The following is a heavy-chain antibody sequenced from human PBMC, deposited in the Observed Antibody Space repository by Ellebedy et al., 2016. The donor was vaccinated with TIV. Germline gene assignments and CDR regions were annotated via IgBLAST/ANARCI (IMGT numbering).Heavy chain of an antibody. J-gene: IGHJ4*02. CDR2: LDVRVGTT. V-gene: IGHV1-46*01. Sequence: ASVKVSCKASGYTFPGYYFHWIRQAPGQGLQWMGVLDVRVGTTTYAEALQGRITMTRDMSTRTVYMELSSLRSDDTAVYYCASVPSAGADFWGQGTLVTVSS. CDR1: GYTFPGYY. CDR3: ASVPSAGADF. D-gene: IGHD1-14*01.